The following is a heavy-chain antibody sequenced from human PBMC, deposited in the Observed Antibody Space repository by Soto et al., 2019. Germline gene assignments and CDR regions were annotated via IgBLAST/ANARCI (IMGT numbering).Heavy chain of an antibody. CDR2: MNPNSGNT. CDR3: ARGGNNYGDYYYYYGMDV. V-gene: IGHV1-8*01. J-gene: IGHJ6*02. CDR1: GYTFTSYD. Sequence: ASVQVSCKASGYTFTSYDINGVRQATGQGLEWMGWMNPNSGNTGYAQKFQGRVTMTRNTSISTAYMELSSLRSEDTAVYYCARGGNNYGDYYYYYGMDVWGQGTTVTVSS. D-gene: IGHD4-17*01.